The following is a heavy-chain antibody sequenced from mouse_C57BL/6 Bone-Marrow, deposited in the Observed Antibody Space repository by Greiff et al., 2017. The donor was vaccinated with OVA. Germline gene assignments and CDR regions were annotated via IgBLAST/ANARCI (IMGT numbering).Heavy chain of an antibody. J-gene: IGHJ1*03. CDR2: ISSGSSTI. Sequence: EVNLVESGGGLVKPGGSLKLSCAASGFTFSDYGMHWVRQAPEKGLEWVAYISSGSSTIYYADTVKGRFTISRDNAKNTLFLQMTSLRSEDTAMYYCARRYYGSSYYWYFDVWGTGTTVTVSS. D-gene: IGHD1-1*01. CDR1: GFTFSDYG. CDR3: ARRYYGSSYYWYFDV. V-gene: IGHV5-17*01.